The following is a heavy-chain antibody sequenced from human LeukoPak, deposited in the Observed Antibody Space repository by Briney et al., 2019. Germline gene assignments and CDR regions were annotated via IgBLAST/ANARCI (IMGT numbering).Heavy chain of an antibody. CDR2: IWYDGSNK. CDR1: GFTFSSYG. D-gene: IGHD2-21*02. Sequence: RSGGSLRPSCAASGFTFSSYGMHWVRQAPGKGLEWVAVIWYDGSNKYYADAVKGRFTISRDNSKNTLFLQMNSLRAEDTAVYYCARDLMVVTAIPFDNWGQGTLVTVSS. CDR3: ARDLMVVTAIPFDN. J-gene: IGHJ4*02. V-gene: IGHV3-33*01.